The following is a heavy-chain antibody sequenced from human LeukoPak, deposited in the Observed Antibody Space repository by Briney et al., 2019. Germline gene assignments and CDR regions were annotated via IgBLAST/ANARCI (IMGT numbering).Heavy chain of an antibody. D-gene: IGHD4/OR15-4a*01. CDR2: IYYSGST. J-gene: IGHJ6*03. Sequence: PSETLSLTCTVSGGSISSYYWSWIRQPPGKGLEWIGYIYYSGSTNYNPSLKSRVTISVDTSKNQFSLKLSSVTAADTAVYYCARGMTIRPYYYYYYMDVWGKGTTVTVSS. CDR3: ARGMTIRPYYYYYYMDV. CDR1: GGSISSYY. V-gene: IGHV4-59*13.